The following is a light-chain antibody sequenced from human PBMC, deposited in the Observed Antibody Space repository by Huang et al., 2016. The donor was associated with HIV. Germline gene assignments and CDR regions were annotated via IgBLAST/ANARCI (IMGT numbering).Light chain of an antibody. J-gene: IGKJ4*01. V-gene: IGKV1-9*01. CDR1: QGISTS. Sequence: IQLTQSSSSLSASIGDRVTITCRASQGISTSLAWYQQKPGKAPHLLIFDASSLRSGVPSRFSGSRSGTVFTLSSSSLQPEDFATYFCQQLRSYPLTFGGGTKVEIK. CDR3: QQLRSYPLT. CDR2: DAS.